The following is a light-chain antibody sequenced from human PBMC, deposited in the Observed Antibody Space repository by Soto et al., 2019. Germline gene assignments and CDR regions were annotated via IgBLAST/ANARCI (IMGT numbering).Light chain of an antibody. CDR3: NSQTTSGIRV. J-gene: IGLJ1*01. V-gene: IGLV2-14*01. CDR1: SSDVGGYKY. CDR2: EVS. Sequence: QSALTQPPSASGSPGQSVTISCTGTSSDVGGYKYVSWYQQHPGKAPKLMIYEVSYRPSGVSNRFSGSKSAYTASLTISGLQAEDEADYYCNSQTTSGIRVFGTGTKVTVL.